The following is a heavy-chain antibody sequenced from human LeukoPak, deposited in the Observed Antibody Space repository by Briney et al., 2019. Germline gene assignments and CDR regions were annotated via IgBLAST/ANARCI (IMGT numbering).Heavy chain of an antibody. D-gene: IGHD6-13*01. Sequence: GSLRLSCAASGFTFSSYWMSWVRQAPGKGLEWVANIKQDGSEKYYVDSVRGRFTISRDNAKNSLYLQMNSLRAEDTAVYYCARRFRYSSSWYSGGYYFDYWGQGTLVTVSS. J-gene: IGHJ4*02. CDR2: IKQDGSEK. V-gene: IGHV3-7*01. CDR1: GFTFSSYW. CDR3: ARRFRYSSSWYSGGYYFDY.